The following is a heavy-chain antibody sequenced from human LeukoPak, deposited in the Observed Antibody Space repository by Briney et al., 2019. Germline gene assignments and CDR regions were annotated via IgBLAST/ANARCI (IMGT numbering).Heavy chain of an antibody. J-gene: IGHJ4*02. CDR2: IWYDGSNK. Sequence: GGSLRLSCAASGFTFSSYDMHWVRQAPGKGLEWVVVIWYDGSNKYFADSVKGRFTISRDNSKNTLYLQMNSLRAEDTAVYYCARDLSSGWSLDYWGQGSLVTVSS. CDR3: ARDLSSGWSLDY. D-gene: IGHD6-19*01. V-gene: IGHV3-33*01. CDR1: GFTFSSYD.